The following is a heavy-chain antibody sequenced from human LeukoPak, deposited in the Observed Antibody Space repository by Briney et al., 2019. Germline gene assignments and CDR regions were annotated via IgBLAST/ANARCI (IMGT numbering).Heavy chain of an antibody. CDR3: ARSYYDFWSGHKNWFDP. J-gene: IGHJ5*02. V-gene: IGHV1-69*13. Sequence: GASVKVSCKASVCTFSSYVISWVRQAPGQRREWVGGIVPISGTSNYAQKFTGRVTSTEDESTSTTYLELRSLRSEDTDVYYCARSYYDFWSGHKNWFDPWGQGTLVTVSS. D-gene: IGHD3-3*01. CDR1: VCTFSSYV. CDR2: IVPISGTS.